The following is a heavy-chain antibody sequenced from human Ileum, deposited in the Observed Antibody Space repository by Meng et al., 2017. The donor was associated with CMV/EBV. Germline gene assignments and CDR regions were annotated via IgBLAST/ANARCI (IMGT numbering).Heavy chain of an antibody. J-gene: IGHJ4*02. Sequence: SDAMHWVRQAPGKGLEWVAVISYDGSNKYYADSVKGRFTISRDNSKNTLYLQMNSLRAEDTAVYYCAREGTLERYCSSTSCLNFDYWGQGTLVTVSS. CDR3: AREGTLERYCSSTSCLNFDY. V-gene: IGHV3-30*04. CDR1: SDA. D-gene: IGHD2-2*01. CDR2: ISYDGSNK.